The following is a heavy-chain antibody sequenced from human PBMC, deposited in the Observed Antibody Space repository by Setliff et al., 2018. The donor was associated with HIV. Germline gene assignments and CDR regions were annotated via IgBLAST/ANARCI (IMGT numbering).Heavy chain of an antibody. CDR2: ISSSSDTI. D-gene: IGHD2-2*01. J-gene: IGHJ4*02. CDR1: GFTFSFYS. Sequence: PGGSLRLSCAASGFTFSFYSMNWVRQALGKGLEWLSYISSSSDTIYYADSVKGRFTISRDNAKNSLYLQMNSLRAEDTAVYYCVKGHYSTLGWGQGTLVTVS. CDR3: VKGHYSTLG. V-gene: IGHV3-48*01.